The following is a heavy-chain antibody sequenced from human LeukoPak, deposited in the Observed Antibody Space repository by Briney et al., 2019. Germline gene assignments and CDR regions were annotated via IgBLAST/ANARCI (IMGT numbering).Heavy chain of an antibody. J-gene: IGHJ4*02. D-gene: IGHD6-19*01. Sequence: GGSLRLSCAASGFTFSSYAMSWVRQAPGKGLEWVSAISGSGGSTYYADSVKGRFTISRHNSKNTLYLQMNSLRAEDTAVYYCARVTQGSGWYVDYWGQGTLVTVSS. CDR1: GFTFSSYA. CDR3: ARVTQGSGWYVDY. V-gene: IGHV3-23*01. CDR2: ISGSGGST.